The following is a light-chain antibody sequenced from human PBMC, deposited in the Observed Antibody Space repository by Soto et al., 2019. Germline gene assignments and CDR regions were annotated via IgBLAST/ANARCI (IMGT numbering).Light chain of an antibody. CDR3: QQYDNLSWT. J-gene: IGKJ1*01. CDR1: QSISSW. CDR2: KAS. V-gene: IGKV1-5*03. Sequence: DIQMTQSPSTLSASVGDRVIITCRASQSISSWLAWYQQKPGKAPNLLIYKASTLKSGVPSRFSGSGSGTAFTLTISSRQPDDFSTSYCQQYDNLSWTFGHGTKVEIK.